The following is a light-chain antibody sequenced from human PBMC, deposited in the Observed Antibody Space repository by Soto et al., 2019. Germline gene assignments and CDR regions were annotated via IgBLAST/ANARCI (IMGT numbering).Light chain of an antibody. CDR2: EVN. Sequence: QSVLTQPASVSESPGQSITISCTGTSSDVGTYNLVSWYQHHPGKAPKLMIYEVNNRPSGVSSRFSGSKSGNTASLTISGLQAEDEADYYCCSYAGSSTLVFGGGTQLTVL. V-gene: IGLV2-23*02. J-gene: IGLJ3*02. CDR1: SSDVGTYNL. CDR3: CSYAGSSTLV.